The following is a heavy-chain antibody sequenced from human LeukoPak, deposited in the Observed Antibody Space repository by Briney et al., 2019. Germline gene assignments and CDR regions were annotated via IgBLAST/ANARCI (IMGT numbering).Heavy chain of an antibody. D-gene: IGHD4-17*01. Sequence: PLETLCVTCAVYGGSFSGYYWSWIRQPPGKGLEWIGEINHSGSSNYNPSYKRRVTISVDTSKNQSSLKLSSVTAADTAVYYCARGEDGDYYFQHWGQPTMVDDSS. CDR3: ARGEDGDYYFQH. CDR1: GGSFSGYY. J-gene: IGHJ1*01. V-gene: IGHV4-34*01. CDR2: INHSGSS.